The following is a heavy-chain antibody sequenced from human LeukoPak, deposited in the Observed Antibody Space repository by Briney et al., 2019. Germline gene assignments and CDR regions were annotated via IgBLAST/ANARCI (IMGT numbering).Heavy chain of an antibody. D-gene: IGHD6-19*01. Sequence: GRSLRLSCAASGFTFSSYGTHWVRRAPGKGLEWVAVIWYDGSNKYYADSVKGRFTISRDNSKNTLYLRMNSLRAEDTAVYYCAKDRLRYSSGWYVRWGQGTLVTVSS. CDR2: IWYDGSNK. CDR3: AKDRLRYSSGWYVR. CDR1: GFTFSSYG. V-gene: IGHV3-33*06. J-gene: IGHJ4*02.